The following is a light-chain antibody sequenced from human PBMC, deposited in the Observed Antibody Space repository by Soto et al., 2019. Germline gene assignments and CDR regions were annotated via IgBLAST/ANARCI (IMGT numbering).Light chain of an antibody. Sequence: QSVLTQPASVSGSPGQSITISCTGTSSDVGSYNLVSWYQQHPGKAPKLMIYEGSKRPSGVSNRFSGSKSGNTASLTISGLQAEDEADYSCCSYAGNSLYVFGNGTKVTVL. CDR1: SSDVGSYNL. CDR3: CSYAGNSLYV. J-gene: IGLJ1*01. V-gene: IGLV2-23*01. CDR2: EGS.